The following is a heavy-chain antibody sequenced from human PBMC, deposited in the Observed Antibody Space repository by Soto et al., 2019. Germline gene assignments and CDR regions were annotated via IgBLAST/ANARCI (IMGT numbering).Heavy chain of an antibody. D-gene: IGHD1-1*01. Sequence: ASVKVSCKASGYTFTVYYMHWVRQAPGQGLEWMGWINPNSGGTNYAQKFQGWVTMTRYTAISTACMELSRLRSDDTAVYYCARDRGDGTDAFDRWGHGTMVTVSS. CDR2: INPNSGGT. J-gene: IGHJ3*01. CDR1: GYTFTVYY. CDR3: ARDRGDGTDAFDR. V-gene: IGHV1-2*04.